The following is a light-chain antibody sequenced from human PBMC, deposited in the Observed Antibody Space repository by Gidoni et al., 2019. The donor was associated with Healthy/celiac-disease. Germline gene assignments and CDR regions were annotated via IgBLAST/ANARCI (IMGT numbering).Light chain of an antibody. CDR3: LQRSNWPPS. V-gene: IGKV3-11*01. J-gene: IGKJ2*03. Sequence: ETVLTQSPATLSLSPGERATLSCRASQSVDSYLTWYQQKPGQAPRLLIYDASNRATGIPARFSGSGSGTDFTLTISSLEPEDFAVYYCLQRSNWPPSFGQGTKLEIK. CDR2: DAS. CDR1: QSVDSY.